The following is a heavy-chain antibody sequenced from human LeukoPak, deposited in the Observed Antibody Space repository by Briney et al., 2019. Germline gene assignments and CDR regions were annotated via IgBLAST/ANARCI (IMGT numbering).Heavy chain of an antibody. D-gene: IGHD3-10*01. Sequence: SETLSLTCTVSGGSISSSSYYWGWIRQPPGKGLEWIGSIYYSGSTYYNPSLKSRVTISVDTSKNQFSLKLSSVTAADTAVYYCARAGRTYSLDAFDIWGQGTMVTVSS. CDR2: IYYSGST. CDR3: ARAGRTYSLDAFDI. J-gene: IGHJ3*02. CDR1: GGSISSSSYY. V-gene: IGHV4-39*01.